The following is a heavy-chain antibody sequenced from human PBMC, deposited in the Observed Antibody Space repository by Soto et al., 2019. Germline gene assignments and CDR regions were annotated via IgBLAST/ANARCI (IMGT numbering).Heavy chain of an antibody. Sequence: ASVKVSCKASGYTFTSYAMHWVRQAPGQRLEWMGWINAGNGNTKYSQKFQGRVTITRDTSASTAYMELSSLRSEDMAVYYCARGIAAAEEGFDYWGQGTLVTVSS. CDR1: GYTFTSYA. CDR3: ARGIAAAEEGFDY. CDR2: INAGNGNT. V-gene: IGHV1-3*01. D-gene: IGHD6-13*01. J-gene: IGHJ4*02.